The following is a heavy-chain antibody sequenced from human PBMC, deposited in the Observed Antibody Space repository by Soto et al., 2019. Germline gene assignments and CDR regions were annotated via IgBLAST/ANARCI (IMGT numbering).Heavy chain of an antibody. V-gene: IGHV4-4*09. J-gene: IGHJ3*02. Sequence: SETLCLTCTVSGGSLSSYYWSWIRQSPGKGLENLGYIYFSDSTNYNPSFKSRITISVDTSRNQFFLTLSSMTAADTAVYYCASAPFLALDYYYSRSYAAAFDIWGQGTLVTVSS. D-gene: IGHD3-10*01. CDR3: ASAPFLALDYYYSRSYAAAFDI. CDR2: IYFSDST. CDR1: GGSLSSYY.